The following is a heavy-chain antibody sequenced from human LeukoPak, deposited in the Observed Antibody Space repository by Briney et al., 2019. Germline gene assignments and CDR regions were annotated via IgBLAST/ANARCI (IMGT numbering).Heavy chain of an antibody. J-gene: IGHJ5*02. Sequence: GGSLSLFCAASGFIFSNYWMYWVGQAPGRGLVWVSRINEDGSRTMYADSVKGRFTISRDNAESTLYLEMTGLRADDTAVYYCARALLGASVGTDPWGQGTLVTVSS. D-gene: IGHD3-10*01. CDR2: INEDGSRT. CDR1: GFIFSNYW. V-gene: IGHV3-74*03. CDR3: ARALLGASVGTDP.